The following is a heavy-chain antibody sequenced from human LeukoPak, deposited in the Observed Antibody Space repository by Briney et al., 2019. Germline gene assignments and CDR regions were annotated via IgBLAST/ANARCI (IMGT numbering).Heavy chain of an antibody. D-gene: IGHD5-12*01. Sequence: PGRSLRLSCAASGFTFSSYGMHWVRQAPGKGLEWVAVISYDGSNKYYADSVKGRFTISRDNSKNTLYLQMNRLRAEDQAVYYCANLARYSGEPRGFDYWGQGTLVTVSS. J-gene: IGHJ4*02. CDR3: ANLARYSGEPRGFDY. CDR2: ISYDGSNK. V-gene: IGHV3-30*18. CDR1: GFTFSSYG.